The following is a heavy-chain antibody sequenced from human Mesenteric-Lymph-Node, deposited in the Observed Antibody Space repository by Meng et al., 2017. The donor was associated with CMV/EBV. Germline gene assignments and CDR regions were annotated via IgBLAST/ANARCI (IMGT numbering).Heavy chain of an antibody. CDR1: GYTFTGYF. V-gene: IGHV1-2*02. Sequence: ASVKVSCKASGYTFTGYFMHWVRLAPGQGLELMGWINPNSGGTNYAQKFQGRVTMTRDTSVSTAYMELSRLRSDDTAVYYCARQPSDNSGWFDYWGQGTLVTVSS. CDR3: ARQPSDNSGWFDY. CDR2: INPNSGGT. D-gene: IGHD6-19*01. J-gene: IGHJ4*02.